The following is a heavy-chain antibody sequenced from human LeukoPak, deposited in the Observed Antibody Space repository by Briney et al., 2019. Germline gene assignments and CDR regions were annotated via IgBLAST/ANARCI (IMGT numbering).Heavy chain of an antibody. J-gene: IGHJ4*02. Sequence: PGGSLRLSCAASAFTFSAYGMHWVRQTPGRGLEWVAFIRSDGVDKYYADSVKGRFTISRDNSKNTLYLDMNSLIPEDTALYYCAKPQEADLWVPDYWGQGTLVTVSS. D-gene: IGHD3-3*01. CDR3: AKPQEADLWVPDY. CDR2: IRSDGVDK. CDR1: AFTFSAYG. V-gene: IGHV3-30*02.